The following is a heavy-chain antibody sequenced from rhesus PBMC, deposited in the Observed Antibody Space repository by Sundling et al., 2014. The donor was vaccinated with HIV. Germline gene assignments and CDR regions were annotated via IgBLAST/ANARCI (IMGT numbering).Heavy chain of an antibody. V-gene: IGHV4-173*01. J-gene: IGHJ4*01. Sequence: QVQLQESGPGLVKPSETLSLTCAVSGGSVSSSYWSWIRQTPGKGLEWIGRISGSGGSTDYNPSLKSRVTISIDTSKNKFSLNLTSVTAADTAVYYCGKERWGDYWGQGVLVTVSS. CDR3: GKERWGDY. CDR1: GGSVSSSY. CDR2: ISGSGGST. D-gene: IGHD3-34*01.